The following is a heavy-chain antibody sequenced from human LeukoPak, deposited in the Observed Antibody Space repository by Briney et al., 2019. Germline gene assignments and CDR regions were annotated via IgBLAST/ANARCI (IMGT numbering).Heavy chain of an antibody. Sequence: GGSLRLSCSASGFTFSSYTIHWVRQAPGKGLEYVSAISSNGGSTYYADSVKGRFTISRDNSKNTLYLQMNSLRAEDTAVYYCARDFCSGGSCYPDAFDIWGQGTMVTVSS. V-gene: IGHV3-64*04. CDR3: ARDFCSGGSCYPDAFDI. CDR2: ISSNGGST. CDR1: GFTFSSYT. J-gene: IGHJ3*02. D-gene: IGHD2-15*01.